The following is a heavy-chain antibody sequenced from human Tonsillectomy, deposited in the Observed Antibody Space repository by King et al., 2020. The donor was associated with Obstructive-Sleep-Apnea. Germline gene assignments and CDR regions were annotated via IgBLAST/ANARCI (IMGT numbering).Heavy chain of an antibody. Sequence: TLKESGPALVKPTQTLTLTCTFSGFSLSTSGMCVSWIRQPPGKALEWLARIDLDDYKYYSTSLKTRLTSSKDTPKNQVVLTMTNMDPVETATYYCARTGPYGSGSYYDYWGQGTLVTVSS. CDR3: ARTGPYGSGSYYDY. CDR2: IDLDDYK. CDR1: GFSLSTSGMC. V-gene: IGHV2-70*11. D-gene: IGHD3-10*01. J-gene: IGHJ4*02.